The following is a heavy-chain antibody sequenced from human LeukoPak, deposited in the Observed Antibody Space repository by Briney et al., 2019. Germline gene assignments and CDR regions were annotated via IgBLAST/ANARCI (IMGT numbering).Heavy chain of an antibody. D-gene: IGHD4-17*01. CDR3: ARDPGYGDYHDY. J-gene: IGHJ4*02. CDR2: ISSSSSYI. CDR1: GFTLSSYT. V-gene: IGHV3-21*01. Sequence: GGSLRLSCETSGFTLSSYTMNWVRQAPGKGLEWVSAISSSSSYIYYADSVKGRFTISRDNAKNSLYLQMNSLRAEDTAVYYCARDPGYGDYHDYWGQGTLVTVSS.